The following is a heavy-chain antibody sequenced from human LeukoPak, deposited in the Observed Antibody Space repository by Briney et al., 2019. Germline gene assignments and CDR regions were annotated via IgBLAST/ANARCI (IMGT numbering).Heavy chain of an antibody. V-gene: IGHV4-34*01. D-gene: IGHD1-7*01. CDR3: ARGGRKYNWNYEDAFDI. Sequence: TPSETLSLTCAVYGGSSSGYYWSWIRQPPGKGLEWIGEINHSGSTNYNPSLKSRVTISVDTSKNQFSLKLSSVTAADTAVYYCARGGRKYNWNYEDAFDIWGQGTMVTVSS. J-gene: IGHJ3*02. CDR2: INHSGST. CDR1: GGSSSGYY.